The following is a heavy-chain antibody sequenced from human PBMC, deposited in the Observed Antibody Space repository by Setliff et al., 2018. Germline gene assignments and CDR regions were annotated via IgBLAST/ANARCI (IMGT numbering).Heavy chain of an antibody. CDR1: GYTFSHSG. CDR3: SRLVRYCSKTTCQTASGAEV. V-gene: IGHV1-18*01. D-gene: IGHD2-8*01. Sequence: ASVKVSCKASGYTFSHSGITWVRQAPGQGLEWMGWISVYTGNTNYAQKLQGRVTMTTDATTDTAYMELRGLTSDDTAVYYCSRLVRYCSKTTCQTASGAEVWGQGTLVTVSS. CDR2: ISVYTGNT. J-gene: IGHJ4*02.